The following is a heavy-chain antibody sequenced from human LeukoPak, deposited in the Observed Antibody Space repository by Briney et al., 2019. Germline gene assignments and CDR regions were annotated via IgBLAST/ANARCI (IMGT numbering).Heavy chain of an antibody. CDR2: IYPGDSDT. V-gene: IGHV5-51*01. Sequence: PGESLKISCKGSGYSFTSYWIGWVRQMPGKGLEWMGIIYPGDSDTRYSPPFQGQVTISADKSISTAYLQWSSLKASDTAMYYCARQESGYSPTYYYYMDVWGKGTTVTISS. CDR3: ARQESGYSPTYYYYMDV. J-gene: IGHJ6*03. D-gene: IGHD5-18*01. CDR1: GYSFTSYW.